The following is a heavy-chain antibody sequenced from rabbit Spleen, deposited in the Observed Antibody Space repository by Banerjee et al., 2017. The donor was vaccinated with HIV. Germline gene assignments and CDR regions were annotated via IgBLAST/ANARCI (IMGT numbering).Heavy chain of an antibody. J-gene: IGHJ4*01. D-gene: IGHD6-1*01. CDR1: GFSFSGSHY. Sequence: QEQLVESGGGLVQPEASLTLTCTASGFSFSGSHYMCWVRQAPGKGLEWIACINIVTGKSVYASWAKGRFIMSRTSSTTVTLQMTSLTAADTATYFCARDDTSYGVVMNLWGPGTLVNVS. CDR2: INIVTGKS. CDR3: ARDDTSYGVVMNL. V-gene: IGHV1S45*01.